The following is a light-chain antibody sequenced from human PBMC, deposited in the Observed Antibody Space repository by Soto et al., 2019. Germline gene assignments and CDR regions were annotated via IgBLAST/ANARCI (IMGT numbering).Light chain of an antibody. V-gene: IGLV2-14*03. J-gene: IGLJ1*01. Sequence: QSALTQPASVSGSPGQSITISCTGTSSDVGGENYVSWHQQHPGRAPKLMIYDVSNRPSGVSNRFSGSKSGNTASLTISGLQAEDEADYYCSSYSTTSTLVFGSETKVTVL. CDR1: SSDVGGENY. CDR2: DVS. CDR3: SSYSTTSTLV.